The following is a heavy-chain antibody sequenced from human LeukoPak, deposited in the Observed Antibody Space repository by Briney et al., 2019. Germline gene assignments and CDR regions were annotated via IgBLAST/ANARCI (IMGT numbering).Heavy chain of an antibody. CDR3: ARDDWARTAY. CDR1: GFTFSSYG. V-gene: IGHV3-7*01. J-gene: IGHJ4*02. CDR2: IKQDGSEK. D-gene: IGHD3-9*01. Sequence: GGSLRLSCAASGFTFSSYGMHWVRQAPGKGLEWVANIKQDGSEKYYVDSVKGRITISRDNAKNSLYLQMNSLRAEDTAVYYCARDDWARTAYWGQGTLVTVSS.